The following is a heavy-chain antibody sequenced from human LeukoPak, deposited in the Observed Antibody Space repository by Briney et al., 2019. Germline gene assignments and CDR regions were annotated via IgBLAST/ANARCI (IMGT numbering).Heavy chain of an antibody. D-gene: IGHD3-22*01. CDR3: ARGLPYYYDSSGPFDY. Sequence: GGSLRLSCAASGFTVSSNYMSWVRQAPGKGLEWVSVIYSGGSTYYADSVKGRFTISRDNSKNTLYLQMNSLRAEDTAVYYRARGLPYYYDSSGPFDYWGQGTLVTVSS. J-gene: IGHJ4*02. CDR2: IYSGGST. V-gene: IGHV3-53*01. CDR1: GFTVSSNY.